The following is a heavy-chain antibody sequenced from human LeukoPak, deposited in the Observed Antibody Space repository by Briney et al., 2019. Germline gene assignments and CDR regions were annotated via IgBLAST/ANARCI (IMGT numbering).Heavy chain of an antibody. CDR2: INHSGST. CDR1: GGSFSGYY. Sequence: SETLSLTCAVYGGSFSGYYWSWIRQPPGKGLEWIGEINHSGSTNYNPSLKSRVTISVDTSKNQFSPKLSSVTAADTAVYYCARGGYDSSGYYYYFDYWGQGTLVTVSS. D-gene: IGHD3-22*01. J-gene: IGHJ4*02. CDR3: ARGGYDSSGYYYYFDY. V-gene: IGHV4-34*01.